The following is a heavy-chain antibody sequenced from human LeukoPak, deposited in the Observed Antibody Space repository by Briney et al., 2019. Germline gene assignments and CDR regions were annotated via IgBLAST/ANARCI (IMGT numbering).Heavy chain of an antibody. V-gene: IGHV4-34*01. CDR2: INHSGST. CDR1: GGSFSGYY. CDR3: ARDHGDSGYDYGYFDY. D-gene: IGHD5-12*01. J-gene: IGHJ4*02. Sequence: SETLSLTCAVYGGSFSGYYWSWIRQPPGKGLEWIGEINHSGSTNYNPSLKSRVTISVDTSKNQFSLKLSSVTAADTAVYYCARDHGDSGYDYGYFDYWGQGTLVTVSS.